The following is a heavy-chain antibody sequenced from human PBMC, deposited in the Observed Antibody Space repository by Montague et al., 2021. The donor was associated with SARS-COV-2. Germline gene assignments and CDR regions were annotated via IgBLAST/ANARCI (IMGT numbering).Heavy chain of an antibody. V-gene: IGHV3-74*01. CDR1: GFTFSTYW. J-gene: IGHJ4*02. CDR3: GRDQCGGDTCYNNPVSH. D-gene: IGHD2-15*01. CDR2: INSDGSTT. Sequence: SLRLSCAASGFTFSTYWMHWVRQAPGKGLVWVSRINSDGSTTNYADSVKGRFTISRDNAKNTVCLQMNSLRAEDTAVYYCGRDQCGGDTCYNNPVSHWGLGILVTVSS.